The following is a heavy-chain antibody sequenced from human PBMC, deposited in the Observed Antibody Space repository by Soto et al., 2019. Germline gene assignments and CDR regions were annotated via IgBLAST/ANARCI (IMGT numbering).Heavy chain of an antibody. CDR3: ARIVGSILPDC. V-gene: IGHV3-74*01. Sequence: GGSLRLSCAASGFTFSNYWMHWVRQAPGKGLVWVSRINSDGSATSYADSVKGRFTISRDNAKNTLYLQMNSLRAEDTAVYYCARIVGSILPDCRGQGTLVTVSS. D-gene: IGHD1-26*01. CDR2: INSDGSAT. CDR1: GFTFSNYW. J-gene: IGHJ4*01.